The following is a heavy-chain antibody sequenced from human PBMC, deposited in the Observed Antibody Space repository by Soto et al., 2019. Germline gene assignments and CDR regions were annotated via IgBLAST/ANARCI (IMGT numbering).Heavy chain of an antibody. J-gene: IGHJ6*02. CDR3: AKVGYSSSSFGMDV. V-gene: IGHV3-23*01. CDR1: GFTFSSYA. D-gene: IGHD6-13*01. Sequence: EVQLLESGGGLVQPGGSLRLSCAASGFTFSSYAMSWVRQAPGKGLEWVSAISGSGGSTYYADSVKGRFTISRDNSKNTLYLQMNSLRGEDTAVYYCAKVGYSSSSFGMDVWGQGTTVTVSS. CDR2: ISGSGGST.